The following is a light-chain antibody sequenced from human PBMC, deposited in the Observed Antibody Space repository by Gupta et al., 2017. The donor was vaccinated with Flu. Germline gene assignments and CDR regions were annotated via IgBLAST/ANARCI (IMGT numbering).Light chain of an antibody. CDR3: LQRRSWPWT. J-gene: IGKJ1*01. CDR1: QYVNNY. CDR2: DAT. V-gene: IGKV3-11*01. Sequence: EIVLTQSPATLSLSPGERATLSCRATQYVNNYLVWYQQKPGQTPRLLIYDATNRATGIPARFSGSGSGTDFTLTISSLEPEDFALYYCLQRRSWPWTFGQGTKVEVK.